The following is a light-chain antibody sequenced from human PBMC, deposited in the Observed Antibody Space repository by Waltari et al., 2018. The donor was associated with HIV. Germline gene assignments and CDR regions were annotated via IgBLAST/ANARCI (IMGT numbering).Light chain of an antibody. CDR1: YLGDKY. CDR3: QAWDSSTVL. CDR2: QDD. V-gene: IGLV3-1*01. Sequence: SHELTQPPSVSVSPGQTASITCSGDYLGDKYASWYQQKPGQSPVLVIYQDDKRPLGIPERFSGSNSGNTATLTITGTQAMDEADYYCQAWDSSTVLFGGGTKLTVL. J-gene: IGLJ2*01.